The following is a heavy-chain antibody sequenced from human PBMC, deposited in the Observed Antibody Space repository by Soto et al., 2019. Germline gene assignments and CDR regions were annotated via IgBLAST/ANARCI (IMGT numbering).Heavy chain of an antibody. D-gene: IGHD3-16*01. V-gene: IGHV4-59*01. J-gene: IGHJ4*02. CDR1: GASMANYY. CDR3: ARSGHIFEGVV. Sequence: SETLSLTCSVSGASMANYYGSWIRQSPGKGLEHIGYVYYSGFTNYSPSLMRRATISIDTSNNRFSLELTSVTAADTAIYYCARSGHIFEGVVWGQGSQVTVSS. CDR2: VYYSGFT.